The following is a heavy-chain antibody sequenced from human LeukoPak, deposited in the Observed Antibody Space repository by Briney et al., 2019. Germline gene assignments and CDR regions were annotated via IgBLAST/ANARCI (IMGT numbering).Heavy chain of an antibody. CDR2: IIHIFGTT. CDR3: AISSSGYTYGYVSGWFDP. D-gene: IGHD5-18*01. CDR1: GSTFNNYA. J-gene: IGHJ5*02. Sequence: ASVKVSCKASGSTFNNYAISWVRQAPGQGLEWMGGIIHIFGTTNYAQKFQDRVTITADKSTRTAWMELSSLTSEDTAVYYCAISSSGYTYGYVSGWFDPWGQGTLVTVSS. V-gene: IGHV1-69*06.